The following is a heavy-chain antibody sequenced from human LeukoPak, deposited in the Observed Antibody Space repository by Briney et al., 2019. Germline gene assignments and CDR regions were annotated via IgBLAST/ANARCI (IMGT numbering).Heavy chain of an antibody. V-gene: IGHV1-69*01. CDR2: IIPIFGTA. CDR1: GGTFSSYA. Sequence: TSEKVSCKASGGTFSSYAISWVRQAPGQGLEWMGGIIPIFGTANYAQKFQGRVTITADESTSTAYMELSSLRSEDTAVYYCAREGGGSGYYWGYWGQGTLVTVSS. D-gene: IGHD3-22*01. CDR3: AREGGGSGYYWGY. J-gene: IGHJ4*02.